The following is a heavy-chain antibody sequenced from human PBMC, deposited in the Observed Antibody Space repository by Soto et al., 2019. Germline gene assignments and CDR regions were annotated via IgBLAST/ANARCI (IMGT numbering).Heavy chain of an antibody. J-gene: IGHJ5*02. CDR3: AKDSKWELLLP. CDR1: GFTFSSYA. D-gene: IGHD1-26*01. V-gene: IGHV3-23*01. CDR2: ISGSGGST. Sequence: EVQLLESGGGLVQPGGSLRLSCAASGFTFSSYAMSWVLQAPGKGLEWVSAISGSGGSTYYADSVKGRFTISRDNSKNSLYLQMNSLRAEDTAVYYCAKDSKWELLLPWGQGTLVTVSS.